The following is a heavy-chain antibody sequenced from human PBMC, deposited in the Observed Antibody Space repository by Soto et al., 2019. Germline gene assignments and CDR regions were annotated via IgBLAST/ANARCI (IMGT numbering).Heavy chain of an antibody. CDR3: SRDFQHLQGILECSLIMDV. CDR2: ISYDGSNK. CDR1: GFTFSSYA. J-gene: IGHJ6*02. V-gene: IGHV3-30-3*01. Sequence: QVQLVESGGGVVQPGRSLRLSCAASGFTFSSYAMHWVRQAPGKGLEWVAVISYDGSNKYYADSVKGRFTISRDNSKNTLDLQMNSLRAEDTAVYYCSRDFQHLQGILECSLIMDVCGQGATVTVSS. D-gene: IGHD3-3*01.